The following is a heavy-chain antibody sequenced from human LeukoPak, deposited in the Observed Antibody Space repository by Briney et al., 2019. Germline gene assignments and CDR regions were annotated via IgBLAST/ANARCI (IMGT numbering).Heavy chain of an antibody. Sequence: GGSLRLSCVASGLTFSRFAMAWVRQAPGRGPEWVSSITGSGSRIWNADSVKGRFTISRDNSKNTMYLQMNSLRAEDTAVYWRAKMKGPTDYYHYSMDIWGKGTTVTVSS. CDR1: GLTFSRFA. V-gene: IGHV3-23*01. J-gene: IGHJ6*04. CDR3: AKMKGPTDYYHYSMDI. CDR2: ITGSGSRI. D-gene: IGHD4-11*01.